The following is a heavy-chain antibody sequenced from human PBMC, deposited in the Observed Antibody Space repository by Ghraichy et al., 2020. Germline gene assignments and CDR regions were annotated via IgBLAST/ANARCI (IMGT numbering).Heavy chain of an antibody. CDR1: GFTFSSYA. D-gene: IGHD6-13*01. CDR2: ISYDGSNK. V-gene: IGHV3-30-3*01. Sequence: GESLNISCAASGFTFSSYAMHWVRQAPGKGLEWVAVISYDGSNKYYADSVKGRFTISRDNSKNTLYLQMNSLRAEDTAVYYCARDSNPDIAASGLCDYWGQGTLVTVSS. J-gene: IGHJ4*02. CDR3: ARDSNPDIAASGLCDY.